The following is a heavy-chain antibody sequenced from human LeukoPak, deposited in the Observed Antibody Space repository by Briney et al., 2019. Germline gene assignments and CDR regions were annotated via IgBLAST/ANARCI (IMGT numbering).Heavy chain of an antibody. J-gene: IGHJ4*02. CDR2: IWPDGSYK. V-gene: IGHV3-33*01. Sequence: PGGSLRLSCATSGFTFSTYGIHWVRQAPGKGLEWVAAIWPDGSYKYYADSVKGRFTISRDNSKNTVYLQMNTLRDEDTAIYYCARAVGPFDYWGQETLVTVSS. CDR3: ARAVGPFDY. CDR1: GFTFSTYG.